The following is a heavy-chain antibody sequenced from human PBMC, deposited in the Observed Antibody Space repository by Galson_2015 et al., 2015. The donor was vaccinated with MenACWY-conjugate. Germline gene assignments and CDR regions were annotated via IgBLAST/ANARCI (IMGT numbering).Heavy chain of an antibody. CDR1: GFTFSSFS. V-gene: IGHV3-21*01. J-gene: IGHJ5*02. Sequence: SLRLSCAASGFTFSSFSMNWVCQAPGKGLEWVSSISATSATIYYADSVKGRFTISRDNAKNSLYLQMNSLRAEDTAVYYCARTAGSVPPWGLGTLVTVSS. CDR3: ARTAGSVPP. CDR2: ISATSATI. D-gene: IGHD6-13*01.